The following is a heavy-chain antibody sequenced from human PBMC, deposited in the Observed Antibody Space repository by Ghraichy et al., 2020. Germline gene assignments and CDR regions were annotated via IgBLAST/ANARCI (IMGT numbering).Heavy chain of an antibody. Sequence: GGSLRLSCVVSGFTFSDYWMSWVRQAPGKGLEWLANVKQNGSEEHYVDSVRGRFTVSRDNATSSLYLQMNSLRAEDTAVDYCARASGYDFPAEYFHNWCQGTRVLVSS. V-gene: IGHV3-7*03. D-gene: IGHD5-12*01. J-gene: IGHJ1*01. CDR2: VKQNGSEE. CDR1: GFTFSDYW. CDR3: ARASGYDFPAEYFHN.